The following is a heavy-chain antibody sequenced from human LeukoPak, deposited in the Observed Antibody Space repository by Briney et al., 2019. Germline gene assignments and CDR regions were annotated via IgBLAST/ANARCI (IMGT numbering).Heavy chain of an antibody. CDR3: AKGGGVSHYYYMDV. D-gene: IGHD2-15*01. J-gene: IGHJ6*03. Sequence: PGGSLRLSCAASGFTFNNYAMSWVRQAPGKGLEWVSAISGGGSKTYYTDSVKGRFTISRDNSKNTLYLQMNSLRAEDTAVYYCAKGGGVSHYYYMDVWGKGTTVTVSS. CDR2: ISGGGSKT. CDR1: GFTFNNYA. V-gene: IGHV3-23*01.